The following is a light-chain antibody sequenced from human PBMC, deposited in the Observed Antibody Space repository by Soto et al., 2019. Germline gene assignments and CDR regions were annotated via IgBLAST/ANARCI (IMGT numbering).Light chain of an antibody. J-gene: IGLJ1*01. Sequence: QSVLTQPPSVSGAPGQRVTISCTGSSSNIGAGLDVHWYQQLPGTAPKLLIYGNTNRPSGVPDRFSDSKSATSASLAITGLQAEDEADYYCQSYDSSLSAYVFGTGTKVTVL. CDR1: SSNIGAGLD. V-gene: IGLV1-40*01. CDR3: QSYDSSLSAYV. CDR2: GNT.